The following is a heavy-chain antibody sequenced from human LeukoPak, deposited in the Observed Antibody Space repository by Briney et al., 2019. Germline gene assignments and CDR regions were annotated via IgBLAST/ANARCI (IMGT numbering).Heavy chain of an antibody. Sequence: GASVKVSCKASGYTFTDYYLHWVRQAPGQGVEGMGWINPNSGGANFALNFQGRVTMTRATSISTAYMELSRLTSDDTAVYYCARGVGSSWFDPWGQGTLVTVSS. D-gene: IGHD6-13*01. CDR2: INPNSGGA. V-gene: IGHV1-2*02. J-gene: IGHJ5*02. CDR1: GYTFTDYY. CDR3: ARGVGSSWFDP.